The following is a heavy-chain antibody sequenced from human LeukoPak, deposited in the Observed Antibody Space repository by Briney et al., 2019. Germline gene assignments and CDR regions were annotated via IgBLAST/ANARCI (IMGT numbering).Heavy chain of an antibody. D-gene: IGHD3-22*01. CDR2: IRYDGSNK. J-gene: IGHJ4*02. V-gene: IGHV3-30*02. CDR3: AKDGNYYDSSGYGDY. CDR1: GFTFSSYG. Sequence: GGSLRLSCAASGFTFSSYGMHWVRQAPGKGLEWVAFIRYDGSNKYYADSVKGRFTISRDNSKNTLYLQMNSLRAEDTAVDYCAKDGNYYDSSGYGDYWGQGTLVTVSS.